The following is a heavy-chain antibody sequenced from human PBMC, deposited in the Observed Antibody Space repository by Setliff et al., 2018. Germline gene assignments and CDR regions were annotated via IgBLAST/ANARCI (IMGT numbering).Heavy chain of an antibody. J-gene: IGHJ4*02. D-gene: IGHD3-10*01. Sequence: SVKVSCKTSGGTFGTSAISWVRQAPGQGLEWMGGILPLFGSATYARKFQGRVTITADESTSTTYMEVSSLTSEDTAEYFCARGPISGSGTYYGADWGQGTLVTVSS. CDR2: ILPLFGSA. CDR1: GGTFGTSA. V-gene: IGHV1-69*13. CDR3: ARGPISGSGTYYGAD.